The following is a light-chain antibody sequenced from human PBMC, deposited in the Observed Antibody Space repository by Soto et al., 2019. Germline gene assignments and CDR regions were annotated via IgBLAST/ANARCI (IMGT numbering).Light chain of an antibody. J-gene: IGKJ5*01. Sequence: DIQLTQSPSSLSASVGDRVTITCQASQDISNSLNWYQQKAGKAPKLLIYDASNLESGVPSRFSGSGSGAHFTFTISSLQPEDFATYYCQQYDDFPLFGQGTRLDIK. CDR3: QQYDDFPL. CDR1: QDISNS. V-gene: IGKV1-33*01. CDR2: DAS.